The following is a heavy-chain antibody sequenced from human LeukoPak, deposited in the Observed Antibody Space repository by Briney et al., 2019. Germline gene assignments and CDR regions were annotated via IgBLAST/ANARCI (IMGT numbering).Heavy chain of an antibody. CDR3: ARDHTYSTSYYFDS. V-gene: IGHV4-59*01. CDR2: IYYSGST. J-gene: IGHJ4*02. Sequence: SETLSLTCTVSGGSINSFYWSWIRQSPGKGLEWIGNIYYSGSTNYNPSLKSRVTISVDTPKNQFSLKLTSVTAADTAVYYCARDHTYSTSYYFDSWGQGTPVTVSS. CDR1: GGSINSFY. D-gene: IGHD6-13*01.